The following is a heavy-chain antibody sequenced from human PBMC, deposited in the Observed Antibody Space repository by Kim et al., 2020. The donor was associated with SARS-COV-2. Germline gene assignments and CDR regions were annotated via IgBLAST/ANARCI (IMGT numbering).Heavy chain of an antibody. CDR3: AGTARGANFDY. D-gene: IGHD1-26*01. V-gene: IGHV4-4*09. J-gene: IGHJ4*02. Sequence: HYHPTLRRPVTISVDTSTNQFSLKLSSVTAPDTAVYYCAGTARGANFDYWGRGALVTVSS.